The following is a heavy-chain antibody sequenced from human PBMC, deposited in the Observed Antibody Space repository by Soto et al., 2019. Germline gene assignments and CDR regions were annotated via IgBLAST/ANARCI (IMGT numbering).Heavy chain of an antibody. D-gene: IGHD3-16*01. CDR3: TRRSYGYWSNEAAYYFDY. CDR1: GFTFSTYA. CDR2: VSASGLNT. V-gene: IGHV3-23*01. J-gene: IGHJ4*02. Sequence: PGGSLRLSCAASGFTFSTYAMAWVRQAPGKGLEWVSGVSASGLNTDYADPVKGRFYISRDNSKNTVSLHMNSLRAEDTALYYCTRRSYGYWSNEAAYYFDYWGQGTLVTVSS.